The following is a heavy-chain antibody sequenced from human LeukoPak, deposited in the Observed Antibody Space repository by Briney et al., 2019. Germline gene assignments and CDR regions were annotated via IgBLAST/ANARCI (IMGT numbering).Heavy chain of an antibody. D-gene: IGHD6-19*01. V-gene: IGHV3-7*01. Sequence: GGSLRLSCAASEFTFSNYWMSWVRQAPGKGLDRVAHTNQDGSKNYYVDSLKGRFTISRDNAKNSLYLQMNSLRAEDTAVYYCATTVPGYPDDYFDYWGQGTLVTVSS. CDR1: EFTFSNYW. CDR3: ATTVPGYPDDYFDY. J-gene: IGHJ4*02. CDR2: TNQDGSKN.